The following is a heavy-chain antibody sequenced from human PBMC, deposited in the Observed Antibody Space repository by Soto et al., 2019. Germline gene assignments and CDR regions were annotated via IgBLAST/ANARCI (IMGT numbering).Heavy chain of an antibody. Sequence: PSETLSLTCAVYGGSFSGYYWNWIRQPPGKGLEWIGEINHSGSTYYNPSLKSRVTISVDRSKNQFSLKLSSVTAADTAVYYCARVPGPWGQGTLVTVSS. V-gene: IGHV4-34*01. CDR1: GGSFSGYY. J-gene: IGHJ5*02. CDR2: INHSGST. CDR3: ARVPGP.